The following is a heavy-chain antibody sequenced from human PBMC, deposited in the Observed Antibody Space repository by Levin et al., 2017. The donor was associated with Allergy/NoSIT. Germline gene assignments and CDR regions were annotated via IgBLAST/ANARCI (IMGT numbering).Heavy chain of an antibody. CDR2: IYYSGST. Sequence: SETLSLTCTVSGGSISSYYWSWIRQPPGKGLEWIGYIYYSGSTNYNPSLKSRVTISVDTSKNQFSLKLSSVTAADTAVYYCARGADIVVVPAAIVDWFDPWGQGTLVTVSS. V-gene: IGHV4-59*01. D-gene: IGHD2-2*01. CDR1: GGSISSYY. J-gene: IGHJ5*02. CDR3: ARGADIVVVPAAIVDWFDP.